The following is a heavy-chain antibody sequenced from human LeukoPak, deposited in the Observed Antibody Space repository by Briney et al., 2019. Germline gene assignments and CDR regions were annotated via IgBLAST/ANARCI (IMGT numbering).Heavy chain of an antibody. Sequence: GASVKVSCTASGYTFTDYYMHWVRQAPGQGLEWMGWINPNSGGTNYAQKFHGRVTMTRDTSISTAYMELSRLRSDDTAVFYCAREEVIAAAGPTLDYWGQGALVTVSS. CDR3: AREEVIAAAGPTLDY. CDR1: GYTFTDYY. D-gene: IGHD6-13*01. V-gene: IGHV1-2*02. CDR2: INPNSGGT. J-gene: IGHJ4*02.